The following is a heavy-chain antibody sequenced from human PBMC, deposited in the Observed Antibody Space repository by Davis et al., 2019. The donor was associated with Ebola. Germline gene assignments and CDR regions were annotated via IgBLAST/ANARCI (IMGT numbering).Heavy chain of an antibody. J-gene: IGHJ4*02. Sequence: SVKVSCKASGGDFKTYAISWVRQAPGHRLVSFGRIIPGVYITNYVQKFQGRVTITADKYTSKAYMDLSGLTSDDTAVYDCASPRSGTYGGYLEYWGQGTLVTVSS. D-gene: IGHD1-26*01. CDR1: GGDFKTYA. CDR2: IIPGVYIT. V-gene: IGHV1-69*04. CDR3: ASPRSGTYGGYLEY.